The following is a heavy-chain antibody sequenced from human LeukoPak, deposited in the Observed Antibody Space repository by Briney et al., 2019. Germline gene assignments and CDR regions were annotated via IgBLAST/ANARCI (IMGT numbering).Heavy chain of an antibody. Sequence: ASVKVSCKASGFTFTGYYIHWVRQAPGQGLEWMGWINPNSGGTNYAQKFQGRVTMTRDTSISTAYMELSRLRSDDTAVYYCARGLNYDFWSGYFDYWGQGTLVTVSS. CDR2: INPNSGGT. J-gene: IGHJ4*02. CDR3: ARGLNYDFWSGYFDY. D-gene: IGHD3-3*01. CDR1: GFTFTGYY. V-gene: IGHV1-2*02.